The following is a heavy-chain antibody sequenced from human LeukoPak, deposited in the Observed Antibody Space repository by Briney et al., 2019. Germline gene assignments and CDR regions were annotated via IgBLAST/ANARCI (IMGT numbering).Heavy chain of an antibody. V-gene: IGHV4-61*01. D-gene: IGHD6-13*01. J-gene: IGHJ2*01. CDR3: ARDLSSSWPDL. Sequence: PSETLSLTCTVSGGSISSGSYYWSWIRQPPGKGLEWIGYIYYSGSTNYNPSLKSRVTISVDTSKNQFSLKLSSVTAADTAVYYCARDLSSSWPDLWGRGTLVTVSS. CDR2: IYYSGST. CDR1: GGSISSGSYY.